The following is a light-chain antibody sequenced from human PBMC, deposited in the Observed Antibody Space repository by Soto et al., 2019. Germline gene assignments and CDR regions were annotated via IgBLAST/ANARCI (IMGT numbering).Light chain of an antibody. V-gene: IGLV2-14*01. Sequence: QSALTQPASVSGSPGQSITISCTGTSTDVGIYNYVSWYQQRPGKAPKLMIYEVSDRPSGVSDRFSGSKSGNTASLTISGRQAEDEGDYFCSSYTSRGHHVFGTGNKVTVL. J-gene: IGLJ1*01. CDR1: STDVGIYNY. CDR3: SSYTSRGHHV. CDR2: EVS.